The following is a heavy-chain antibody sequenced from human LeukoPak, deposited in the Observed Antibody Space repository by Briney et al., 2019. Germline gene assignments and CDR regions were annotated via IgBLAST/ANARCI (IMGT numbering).Heavy chain of an antibody. J-gene: IGHJ4*02. V-gene: IGHV4-4*07. Sequence: SETLSLTCTVAGGSINGYFCTWLRQSAGAGLECIGRIHTSGTTYYNPSLKSRVTMPLDTSKNQFSLKLTSVTAADTAVYYCARDGAYGSGSYYPFDYWGQGTLVTVSS. CDR2: IHTSGTT. CDR1: GGSINGYF. D-gene: IGHD3-10*01. CDR3: ARDGAYGSGSYYPFDY.